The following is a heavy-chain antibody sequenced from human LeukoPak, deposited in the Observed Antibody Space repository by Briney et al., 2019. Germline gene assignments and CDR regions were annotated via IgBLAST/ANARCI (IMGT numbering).Heavy chain of an antibody. J-gene: IGHJ5*02. D-gene: IGHD2-15*01. CDR2: INPSSGST. Sequence: ASVKVSCKASGYTFTKYYMFWVRQAPGQGLEWMGRINPSSGSTDYAQKFQGRVTITRDNSISTAYMELSRLRSDDTAMYYCARGYCSGGSCYSVENWFDPWGQGTLVTVSS. V-gene: IGHV1-2*06. CDR3: ARGYCSGGSCYSVENWFDP. CDR1: GYTFTKYY.